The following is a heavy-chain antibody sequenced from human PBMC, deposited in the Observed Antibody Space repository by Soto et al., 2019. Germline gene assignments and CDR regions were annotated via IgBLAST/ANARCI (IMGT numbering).Heavy chain of an antibody. J-gene: IGHJ4*02. V-gene: IGHV3-53*01. Sequence: EVQLVESGGGLIQPGGSLRLSCAASGFPVRTNYMSWVRQAPGKGLEWVSVVYIGDTTYYADSVKGRFTISGDTSKHTLSLQMNSLRADDTAVYYCARGGPDSSGYPFDSWGQGTLVTVSS. CDR2: VYIGDTT. D-gene: IGHD3-22*01. CDR3: ARGGPDSSGYPFDS. CDR1: GFPVRTNY.